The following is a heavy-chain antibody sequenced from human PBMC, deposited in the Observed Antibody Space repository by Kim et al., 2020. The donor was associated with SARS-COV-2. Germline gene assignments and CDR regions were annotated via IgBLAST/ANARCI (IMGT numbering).Heavy chain of an antibody. CDR1: GGTFSSYA. Sequence: SVKVSCKASGGTFSSYAISWVRQAPGQGLEWMGGIIPIFGTANYAQKFQGRVTITADESTSTAYMELSSLRSEDTAVYYCARLIHLGELSSLYYYYGMDVWGQGTTVTVSS. J-gene: IGHJ6*02. CDR2: IIPIFGTA. D-gene: IGHD3-16*02. V-gene: IGHV1-69*13. CDR3: ARLIHLGELSSLYYYYGMDV.